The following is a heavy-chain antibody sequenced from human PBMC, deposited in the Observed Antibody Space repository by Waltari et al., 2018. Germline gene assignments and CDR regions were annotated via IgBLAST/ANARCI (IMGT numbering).Heavy chain of an antibody. CDR3: AKGLKSGSFRPAVGY. J-gene: IGHJ4*02. V-gene: IGHV3-30*18. CDR1: GFTFSSYG. CDR2: ISYDEIKK. D-gene: IGHD1-26*01. Sequence: QVQLVESGGGVVQPGRSLRLSCAASGFTFSSYGMHWVRQAPGQGLEWVAVISYDEIKKYYADSVKGRFTISRDNSKNTLYLQMNSLRAEDTAVYYCAKGLKSGSFRPAVGYWGQGTLVTVSS.